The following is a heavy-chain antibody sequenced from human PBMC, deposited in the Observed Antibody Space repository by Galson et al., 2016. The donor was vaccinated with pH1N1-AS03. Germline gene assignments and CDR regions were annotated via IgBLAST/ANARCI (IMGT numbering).Heavy chain of an antibody. V-gene: IGHV3-11*01. CDR1: GFTFGDYY. CDR3: ARGWYDIWTGYLVDPFDY. Sequence: SLRLSCAASGFTFGDYYMSWIRQAPGKGLEWISCITSSGGSGSTIYYADAVEGRFTISRDNAKNPLYLQMNSQRADDTAVYFCARGWYDIWTGYLVDPFDYWGQGALVTVSS. D-gene: IGHD3-9*01. CDR2: ITSSGGSGSTI. J-gene: IGHJ4*02.